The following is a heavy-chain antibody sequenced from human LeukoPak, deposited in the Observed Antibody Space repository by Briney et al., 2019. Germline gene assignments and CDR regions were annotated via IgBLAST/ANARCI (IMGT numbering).Heavy chain of an antibody. Sequence: PGGSLRLSCAASGFTFSTYWMHWVHQAPGKGLVWVSRINSDGGRTTYADSVKGRFTISRDNAKNTLYLQMNSLRTEDTAVYYCARPETQYSSGLDGFDIWGQGTMITVSS. CDR3: ARPETQYSSGLDGFDI. CDR1: GFTFSTYW. V-gene: IGHV3-74*01. D-gene: IGHD6-19*01. CDR2: INSDGGRT. J-gene: IGHJ3*02.